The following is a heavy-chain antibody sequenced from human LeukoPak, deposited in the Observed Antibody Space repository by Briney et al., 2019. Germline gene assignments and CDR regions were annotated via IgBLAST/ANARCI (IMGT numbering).Heavy chain of an antibody. D-gene: IGHD2-8*01. Sequence: PGGSLRLSCAASGLIVSNSYMNWVRQAPGKGLEWVSVIYYNGNTFYADSMMGRFTISRDNSKNTLYLQMNSLRAEDTAVYYCARDPNGNLHFDYWGQGTLVTVSS. J-gene: IGHJ4*02. CDR2: IYYNGNT. CDR3: ARDPNGNLHFDY. CDR1: GLIVSNSY. V-gene: IGHV3-53*01.